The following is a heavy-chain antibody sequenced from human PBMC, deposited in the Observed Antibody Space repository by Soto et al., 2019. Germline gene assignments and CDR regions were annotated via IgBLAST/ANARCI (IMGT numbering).Heavy chain of an antibody. Sequence: GSLRLSGAASGFTFSSCAMGWVRQAPGKGLEWVSSISVNGGSTYYADSVKGRFTISRDNSKNILYLHMISLRAEDTAVYYCAKERNSWYSSGSDYWGQGALVTVSS. CDR3: AKERNSWYSSGSDY. CDR1: GFTFSSCA. V-gene: IGHV3-23*01. D-gene: IGHD2-15*01. J-gene: IGHJ4*02. CDR2: ISVNGGST.